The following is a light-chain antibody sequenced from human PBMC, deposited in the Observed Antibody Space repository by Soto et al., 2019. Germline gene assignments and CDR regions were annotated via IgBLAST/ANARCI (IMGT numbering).Light chain of an antibody. Sequence: DIQLTQSPSFLSASVGDRVTITCRASQGISSFLAWYQQKPGKAPNLLISAASTLRTGVPSRFSGSGSGTEFTLTISSLQPEDFATYYCQHLNTYPLTFGGGTQVEI. V-gene: IGKV1-9*01. CDR2: AAS. CDR1: QGISSF. CDR3: QHLNTYPLT. J-gene: IGKJ4*01.